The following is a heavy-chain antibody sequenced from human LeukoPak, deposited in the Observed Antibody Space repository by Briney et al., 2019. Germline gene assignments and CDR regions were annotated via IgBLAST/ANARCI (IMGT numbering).Heavy chain of an antibody. D-gene: IGHD3-22*01. V-gene: IGHV3-7*01. CDR2: IKQDGSEK. J-gene: IGHJ4*02. CDR1: GFTFSSYW. Sequence: PGGSLRLSCAASGFTFSSYWMSWVRQAPGKGLEWVANIKQDGSEKYYVDSVKGRFTISRDNAKNSLYLQMNSLRAEDTAVYYCARGPPPPSTYYYDSSGGLPDYWGQGTLVTVSS. CDR3: ARGPPPPSTYYYDSSGGLPDY.